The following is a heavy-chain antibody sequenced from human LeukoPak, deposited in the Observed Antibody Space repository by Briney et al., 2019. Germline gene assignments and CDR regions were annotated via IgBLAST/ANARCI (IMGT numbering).Heavy chain of an antibody. Sequence: GGSLRLSCAASGITFTSHAMSWVRQAPGKGLEWVSLISGSGGHTYYGDSVKGRFTISRDNSKSTLYLQMNSLRAEDTAVYYCARHWELRGQGTLVTVSS. CDR1: GITFTSHA. V-gene: IGHV3-23*01. J-gene: IGHJ4*02. D-gene: IGHD1-26*01. CDR3: ARHWEL. CDR2: ISGSGGHT.